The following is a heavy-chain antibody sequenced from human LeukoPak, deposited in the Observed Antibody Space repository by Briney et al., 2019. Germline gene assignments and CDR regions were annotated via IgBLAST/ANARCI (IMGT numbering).Heavy chain of an antibody. CDR1: GFTFDDYG. V-gene: IGHV3-20*04. Sequence: GSLRLSCAASGFTFDDYGMSWVRHTPGKGLEWVSGVNWSGVSTGYADSVKGRFTISRDNAKTSLYLQMNSLRAEDTAVYYCARHLSGITGYTYGRGIDYWGQGTLVTVSS. J-gene: IGHJ4*02. CDR2: VNWSGVST. D-gene: IGHD5-18*01. CDR3: ARHLSGITGYTYGRGIDY.